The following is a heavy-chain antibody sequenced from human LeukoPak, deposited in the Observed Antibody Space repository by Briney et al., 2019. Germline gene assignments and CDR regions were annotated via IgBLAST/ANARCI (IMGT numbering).Heavy chain of an antibody. J-gene: IGHJ4*02. CDR3: VSLPRTTVTTSGDY. D-gene: IGHD4-17*01. Sequence: GGSLRLSCSASGFTFSSYAMHWVPQAPGRGLEYVTAISGSGGATYYADSVKGRFTISRDNSKNTHYLQMSSLRPEDTAVYYCVSLPRTTVTTSGDYWGQGTLVTVSS. CDR2: ISGSGGAT. V-gene: IGHV3-64D*06. CDR1: GFTFSSYA.